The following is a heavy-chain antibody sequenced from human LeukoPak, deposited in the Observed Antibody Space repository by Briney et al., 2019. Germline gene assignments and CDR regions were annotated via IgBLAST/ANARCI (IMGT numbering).Heavy chain of an antibody. J-gene: IGHJ4*02. CDR3: TGQPNYGDYPN. Sequence: ASVKVSCKASGYTFTSYGISWVRQAPGQGLEWMGWISAYNGNTNYAQKLQGRVTMTTDTSTSTAYMELRSLRSDDTAVYYCTGQPNYGDYPNWGQGALVTVSS. CDR2: ISAYNGNT. D-gene: IGHD4-17*01. V-gene: IGHV1-18*01. CDR1: GYTFTSYG.